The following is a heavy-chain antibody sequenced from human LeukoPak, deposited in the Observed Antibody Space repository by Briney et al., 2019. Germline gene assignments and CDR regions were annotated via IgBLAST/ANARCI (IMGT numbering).Heavy chain of an antibody. Sequence: PTGRSLRLSCAASGFTFSSYAMHWVRQAPGKGLEWVAVISYDGSNKYYADSVKGRFTISRDNSKNTLYLQMNSLRAEDTAVYYCARGACPYRLCYYDSSGYSLSYYFDYWGQGTLVTVSS. J-gene: IGHJ4*02. D-gene: IGHD3-22*01. CDR3: ARGACPYRLCYYDSSGYSLSYYFDY. CDR1: GFTFSSYA. CDR2: ISYDGSNK. V-gene: IGHV3-30-3*01.